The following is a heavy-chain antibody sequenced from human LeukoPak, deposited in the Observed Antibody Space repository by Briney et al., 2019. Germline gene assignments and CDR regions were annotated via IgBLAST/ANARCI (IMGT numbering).Heavy chain of an antibody. D-gene: IGHD3-22*01. CDR1: GFSFDAYS. V-gene: IGHV3-21*01. J-gene: IGHJ3*01. CDR3: AREIAADYYDTSGYSPEAFDV. CDR2: ISSSGKYM. Sequence: PGGSLRLSCAASGFSFDAYSMNWVRQAPGKGLEWVSSISSSGKYMYYADSVRGRFTVSRDNDKNSLYLQMDNLRGEDAAVYYCAREIAADYYDTSGYSPEAFDVWGQGTMVTVSA.